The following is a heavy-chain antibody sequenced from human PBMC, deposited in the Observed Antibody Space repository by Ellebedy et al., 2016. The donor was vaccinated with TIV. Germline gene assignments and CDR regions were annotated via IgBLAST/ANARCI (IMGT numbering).Heavy chain of an antibody. Sequence: GESLKISCQGSGYSFTRSWTGWVCQMAGKGLEWMGIIYPGDSDTRYSPSFQGQVTISADKSISTAYLQWSSLKASDTAMYYCARRGSSWTNALGYWGQGTLVTVSS. CDR1: GYSFTRSW. J-gene: IGHJ4*02. V-gene: IGHV5-51*01. CDR2: IYPGDSDT. D-gene: IGHD6-13*01. CDR3: ARRGSSWTNALGY.